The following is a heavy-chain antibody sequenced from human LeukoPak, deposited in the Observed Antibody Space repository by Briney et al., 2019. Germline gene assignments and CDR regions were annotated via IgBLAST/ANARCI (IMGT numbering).Heavy chain of an antibody. D-gene: IGHD3-10*01. J-gene: IGHJ4*02. CDR3: ARDLSPVVRASPMGY. Sequence: PGGSLRLSCAASGFTFTNYGMHWVRQAPGKGLEWVALIKYDGYNKYYSDSVKGRFTISSDTSKNTLYLQMNSLRAEDTAVYYCARDLSPVVRASPMGYWGQGTPVTVS. V-gene: IGHV3-30*03. CDR2: IKYDGYNK. CDR1: GFTFTNYG.